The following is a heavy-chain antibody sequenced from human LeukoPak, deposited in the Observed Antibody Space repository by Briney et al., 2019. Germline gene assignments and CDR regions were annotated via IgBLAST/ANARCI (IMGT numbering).Heavy chain of an antibody. D-gene: IGHD2-2*01. Sequence: GGSLRLSCAASGFTFGSYAMSWVRQAPGKGLEWVSAISSTGGATYYADSVKGRFAISRDNSRNTVDLQMNSLRADDTAVYYCAKSGPYCSSTTCNYFDYWGQGTLVTVSS. CDR2: ISSTGGAT. CDR3: AKSGPYCSSTTCNYFDY. CDR1: GFTFGSYA. V-gene: IGHV3-23*01. J-gene: IGHJ4*02.